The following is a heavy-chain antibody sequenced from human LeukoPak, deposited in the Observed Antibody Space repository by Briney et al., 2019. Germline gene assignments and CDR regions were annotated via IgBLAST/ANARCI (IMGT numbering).Heavy chain of an antibody. Sequence: SEALSLTCAVYGGFFSGYYWSWIRQPPGKGLEWIGEINHSGSTNYNPSLKSRVTISVDTSKNQFSLKLSSVTAADTAVYYCARGWIFAVAAFYYYYGMDVWGKGTTVTVSS. D-gene: IGHD6-19*01. CDR1: GGFFSGYY. V-gene: IGHV4-34*01. CDR3: ARGWIFAVAAFYYYYGMDV. J-gene: IGHJ6*04. CDR2: INHSGST.